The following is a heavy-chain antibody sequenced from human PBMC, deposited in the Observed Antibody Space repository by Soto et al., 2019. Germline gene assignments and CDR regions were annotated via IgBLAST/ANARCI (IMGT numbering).Heavy chain of an antibody. CDR2: ISAYNGNT. V-gene: IGHV1-18*01. CDR1: GYTFTSYG. CDR3: ARVSRVWGSYPDGGFDY. J-gene: IGHJ4*02. Sequence: QVQLVQSGAEVKKPGASVKVSCKASGYTFTSYGISWVRQAPGQGLEWMGWISAYNGNTNYAQKLQGRVTMTTDTSTSTAYMELRSLRSDDTAVYYCARVSRVWGSYPDGGFDYWGQGTLVTVSS. D-gene: IGHD3-16*01.